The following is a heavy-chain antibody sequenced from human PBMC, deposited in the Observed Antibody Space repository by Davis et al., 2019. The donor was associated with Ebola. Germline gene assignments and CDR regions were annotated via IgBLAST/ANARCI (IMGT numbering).Heavy chain of an antibody. D-gene: IGHD6-13*01. V-gene: IGHV1-8*01. CDR1: GYTFATYD. Sequence: ASVKVSCKASGYTFATYDVFWVRQAVGQGLEWMGWMNPNSGNTGYAQKFQGRVTMTRNTSISTAYMELSSLRSEDTAVYYCAIAAAELFYYYGMDVWGQGTTVTVSS. CDR3: AIAAAELFYYYGMDV. J-gene: IGHJ6*02. CDR2: MNPNSGNT.